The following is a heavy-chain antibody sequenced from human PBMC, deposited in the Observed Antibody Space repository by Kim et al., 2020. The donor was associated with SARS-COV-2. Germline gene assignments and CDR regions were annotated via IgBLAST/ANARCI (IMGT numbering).Heavy chain of an antibody. CDR3: TRLTMVRGVIPNFDY. Sequence: SETLSLTCAVYGGSFSGYYWSWIRQPPGKGLEWIGEINHSGSTNYNPSLKSRVTISVDTSKNQFSLKLSSVTAADTAVYYCTRLTMVRGVIPNFDYWGQGTLVTVSS. CDR1: GGSFSGYY. V-gene: IGHV4-34*01. D-gene: IGHD3-10*01. CDR2: INHSGST. J-gene: IGHJ4*02.